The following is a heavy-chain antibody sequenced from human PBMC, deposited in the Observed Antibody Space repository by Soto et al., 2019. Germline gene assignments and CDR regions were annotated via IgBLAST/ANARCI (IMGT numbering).Heavy chain of an antibody. CDR2: IYPGYSDT. D-gene: IGHD2-2*01. CDR1: GYSFTSYW. V-gene: IGHV5-51*01. Sequence: GESLKISCKGSGYSFTSYWIGWVRQMPGKGLEWMGIIYPGYSDTRYSPSFQGQVTISADKSISTAYLQWSSLEASDTAMYYCARQRGYCSSSSCYEGSSFDYWGQGTLVNFSS. J-gene: IGHJ4*02. CDR3: ARQRGYCSSSSCYEGSSFDY.